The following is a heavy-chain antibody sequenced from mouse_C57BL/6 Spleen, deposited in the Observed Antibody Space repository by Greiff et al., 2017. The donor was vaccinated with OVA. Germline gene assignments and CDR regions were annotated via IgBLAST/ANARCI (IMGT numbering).Heavy chain of an antibody. CDR2: IDPYDSYT. V-gene: IGHV1-50*01. CDR1: GYTFTSYW. J-gene: IGHJ2*01. Sequence: QVQLQQPGAELVKPGASVKLSCKASGYTFTSYWMQWVKQRPGPGLEWIGEIDPYDSYTNYNQKFKGKATLTVDTSSSTAYMQLSSLTSEDSAVYYCARRRGDYWGQGTTLTVSS. CDR3: ARRRGDY.